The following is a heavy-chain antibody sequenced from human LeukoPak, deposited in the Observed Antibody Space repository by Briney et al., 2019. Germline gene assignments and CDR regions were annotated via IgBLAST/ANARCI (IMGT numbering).Heavy chain of an antibody. V-gene: IGHV3-21*01. D-gene: IGHD1-1*01. CDR1: GFTFSNYT. CDR3: ASSLLYRVFDC. Sequence: GGSLRLSCAASGFTFSNYTMNWVRQAPGKGLEWVSSISSSSSYIFYADSVKGRFTISRDNAKNSLYLQMNSLRAEDTAVYYCASSLLYRVFDCWGQGTLVTVSS. CDR2: ISSSSSYI. J-gene: IGHJ4*02.